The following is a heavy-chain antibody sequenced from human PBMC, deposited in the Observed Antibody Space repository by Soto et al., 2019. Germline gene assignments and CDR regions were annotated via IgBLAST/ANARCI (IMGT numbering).Heavy chain of an antibody. CDR3: ARGDCVGGTCYSLAGSLYYDMDV. CDR1: GFTFSNYW. Sequence: EVQLVESGGGLVQPGGSLRLSCAASGFTFSNYWMYWVRQAPGKGLEWVSRINSDGSVSSYADSVKGRLTISRDNVKNTLYLQMDSLRAEDTAVYYCARGDCVGGTCYSLAGSLYYDMDVWGKGTTVTVFS. J-gene: IGHJ6*03. D-gene: IGHD2-15*01. V-gene: IGHV3-74*02. CDR2: INSDGSVS.